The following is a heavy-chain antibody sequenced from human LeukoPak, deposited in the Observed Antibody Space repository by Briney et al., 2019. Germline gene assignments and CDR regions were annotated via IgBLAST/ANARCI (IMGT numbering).Heavy chain of an antibody. D-gene: IGHD4-17*01. Sequence: GGSLRLSCAASGFTFSSYSMNWVRQAPGKGLEWVSYISSSSSTIYYADSVKGRFTISRDNAKNSLYLQMNSLRAEDTAVYYCARDGADYGDHGAFYYYMDVWGKGTTVTVSS. J-gene: IGHJ6*03. V-gene: IGHV3-48*04. CDR1: GFTFSSYS. CDR3: ARDGADYGDHGAFYYYMDV. CDR2: ISSSSSTI.